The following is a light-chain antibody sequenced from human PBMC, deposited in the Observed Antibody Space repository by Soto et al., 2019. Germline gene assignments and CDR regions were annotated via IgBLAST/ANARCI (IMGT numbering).Light chain of an antibody. Sequence: IQMTQSPSTLSASVGDRVIITCRASQSVSSWLAWYQHKPGKAPKLVIYKASRLESGVPSRFSGSGSGTEFTHTISSLQPDDFATYYCQQHRSYPVTFGQGTRLEIK. CDR3: QQHRSYPVT. J-gene: IGKJ5*01. V-gene: IGKV1-5*03. CDR2: KAS. CDR1: QSVSSW.